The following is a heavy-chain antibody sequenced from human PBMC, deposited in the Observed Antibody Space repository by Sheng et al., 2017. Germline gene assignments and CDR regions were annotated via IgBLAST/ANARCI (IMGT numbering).Heavy chain of an antibody. V-gene: IGHV1-69*18. Sequence: QVQLVQSGAEVKKPGSSVKVSCKASVGTLNNYAISWVRQAPGQGLEWMGRVIPVFRTPNYAQKFQGRVTITADVSTSTVYMELTSLTSEDTAIYYCARFRGKCGGDCYPTDVWGQGTTVTVSS. CDR1: VGTLNNYA. J-gene: IGHJ6*02. CDR2: VIPVFRTP. CDR3: ARFRGKCGGDCYPTDV. D-gene: IGHD2-21*02.